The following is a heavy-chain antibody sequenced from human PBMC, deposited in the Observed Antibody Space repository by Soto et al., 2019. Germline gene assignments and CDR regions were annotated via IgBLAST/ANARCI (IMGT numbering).Heavy chain of an antibody. CDR2: ISYDGSNK. V-gene: IGHV3-30*18. Sequence: RGSLRLSCAASGFTFSSYGMHWVRQAPGKGLEWVAVISYDGSNKYYADSVKGRFTISRDNSKNTLYLQMNSLRAEDTAVYYCAKDMWEIVEGLHYYYYGMDVCGQRSTVPVS. CDR1: GFTFSSYG. D-gene: IGHD3-22*01. CDR3: AKDMWEIVEGLHYYYYGMDV. J-gene: IGHJ6*02.